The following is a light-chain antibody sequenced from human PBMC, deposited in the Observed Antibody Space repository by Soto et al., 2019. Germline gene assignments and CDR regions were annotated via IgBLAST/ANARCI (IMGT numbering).Light chain of an antibody. Sequence: DIQMTQSPSSLSASVGDRVTITCRASQSISSYLNWYQQRPGKAPKPLIYAASSLQSGVPSRFSGSGSGTEFTLTISSLQPDDFATYYCQQYNSYSWTFGQGTKVDIK. CDR2: AAS. J-gene: IGKJ1*01. V-gene: IGKV1-16*01. CDR3: QQYNSYSWT. CDR1: QSISSY.